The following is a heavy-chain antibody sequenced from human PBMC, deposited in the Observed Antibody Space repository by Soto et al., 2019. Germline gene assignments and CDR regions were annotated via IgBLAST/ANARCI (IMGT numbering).Heavy chain of an antibody. V-gene: IGHV4-31*03. CDR1: GGSISSGGYY. CDR3: ARVRVVVAATGYNWFDP. D-gene: IGHD2-15*01. J-gene: IGHJ5*02. Sequence: PSETLSLTCTVSGGSISSGGYYWSWIRQHPGKGLEWIGYIYYSGSTYYNPSLKSRVTISVDTSKNQFSLKLSSVTAADTAVYYCARVRVVVAATGYNWFDPWGQGTLVTVSS. CDR2: IYYSGST.